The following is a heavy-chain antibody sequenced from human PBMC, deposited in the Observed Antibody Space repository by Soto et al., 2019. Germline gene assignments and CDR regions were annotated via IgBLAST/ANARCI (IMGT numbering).Heavy chain of an antibody. J-gene: IGHJ4*02. CDR1: GFTFSSYW. V-gene: IGHV3-7*01. CDR3: ARSVDLDH. Sequence: GGSLRLSCEAYGFTFSSYWMGWVRQAPGKGLEWVANINRDGSERYYVDSVKGRFTISRDNAKNSVYLQMNSLRAEDTAVYYCARSVDLDHWGQGTLVTVSS. CDR2: INRDGSER. D-gene: IGHD2-15*01.